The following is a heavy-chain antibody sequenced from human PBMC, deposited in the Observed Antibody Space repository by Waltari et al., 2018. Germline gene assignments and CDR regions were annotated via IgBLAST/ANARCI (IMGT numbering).Heavy chain of an antibody. Sequence: QLQLQESGPGLVKPSETLSLTCSLSSGSIPSHVSYWDWIRQSPGKGLEWIGNIYSLGNIHYNPSLGSRVTMSLDSSNNQFSLELRSVTAADTAVYYCARHSPGSTWFDPWGQGTLVTVSS. D-gene: IGHD7-27*01. CDR2: IYSLGNI. CDR1: SGSIPSHVSY. V-gene: IGHV4-39*01. J-gene: IGHJ5*02. CDR3: ARHSPGSTWFDP.